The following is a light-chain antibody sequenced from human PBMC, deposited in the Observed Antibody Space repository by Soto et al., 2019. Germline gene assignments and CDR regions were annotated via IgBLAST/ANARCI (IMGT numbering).Light chain of an antibody. CDR1: QCVSSN. Sequence: EIVMTQSPATLTVSPGERATLSCRASQCVSSNLAWYQQKPGQAPRLLIYGASTRATGIPARFSGSGSGTEFTLTISSLQSEDFAVYYCQHFKGTFGQGTKVEIK. CDR3: QHFKGT. CDR2: GAS. V-gene: IGKV3-15*01. J-gene: IGKJ1*01.